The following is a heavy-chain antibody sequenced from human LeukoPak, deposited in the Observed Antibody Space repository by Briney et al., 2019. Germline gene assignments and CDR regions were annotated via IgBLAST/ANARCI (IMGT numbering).Heavy chain of an antibody. V-gene: IGHV1-69*05. CDR3: ARRYYYDSPTYFEDAFDI. Sequence: ASVKVSCKASGGSFRTFSMNWVRQAPGQGLEWMGGIIPKFGEGNYAQKIQGRVTITTDESRRTAYMELRSLRSEDTAVYYSARRYYYDSPTYFEDAFDIWGQGTMVTVSS. D-gene: IGHD3-22*01. J-gene: IGHJ3*02. CDR1: GGSFRTFS. CDR2: IIPKFGEG.